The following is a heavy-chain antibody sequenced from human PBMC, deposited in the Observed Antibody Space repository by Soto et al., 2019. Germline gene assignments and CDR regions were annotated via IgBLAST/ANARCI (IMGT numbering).Heavy chain of an antibody. D-gene: IGHD2-2*01. Sequence: QITLKESGPTLVKPTQTLTLTCTFSGFSLSTSGVGVGWIRQPPGKALEWLALIYWNDDKRYSPSLKSRLTIPKDTPKNQVVLTMPNMAPVDTATYSCAHSPLVVVPVAMWIGFAPGGREPLVPVSS. V-gene: IGHV2-5*01. CDR2: IYWNDDK. CDR1: GFSLSTSGVG. J-gene: IGHJ5*02. CDR3: AHSPLVVVPVAMWIGFAP.